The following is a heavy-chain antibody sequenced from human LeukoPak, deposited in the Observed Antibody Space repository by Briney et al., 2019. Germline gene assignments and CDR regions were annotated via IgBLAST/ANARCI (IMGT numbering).Heavy chain of an antibody. D-gene: IGHD2-2*02. Sequence: ASVKVSCKASGYTFTSYFMHWVRQAPGQGLDWMGIINPSGGSTSYAQKFQGRVTMTRDTSTSTVYMELSSLRSEDTAVYYCASDWGLSQLEYCSNTNCYMGAFDIWGQGTMVTVSS. CDR2: INPSGGST. V-gene: IGHV1-46*01. CDR3: ASDWGLSQLEYCSNTNCYMGAFDI. CDR1: GYTFTSYF. J-gene: IGHJ3*02.